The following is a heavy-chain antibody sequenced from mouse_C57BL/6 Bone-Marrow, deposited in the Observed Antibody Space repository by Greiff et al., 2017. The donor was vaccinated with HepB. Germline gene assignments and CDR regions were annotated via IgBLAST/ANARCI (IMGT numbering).Heavy chain of an antibody. Sequence: QVHVKQPGAELVKPGASVKLSCKASGYTFTSYWMQWVKQRPGQGLEWIGEIDPSDSYTNYNQKFKGKATLTVDTSSSTAYMQLSSLTSEDSAVYYCARVITTVVAHWYFDVWGTGTTVTVSS. CDR2: IDPSDSYT. J-gene: IGHJ1*03. D-gene: IGHD1-1*01. V-gene: IGHV1-50*01. CDR1: GYTFTSYW. CDR3: ARVITTVVAHWYFDV.